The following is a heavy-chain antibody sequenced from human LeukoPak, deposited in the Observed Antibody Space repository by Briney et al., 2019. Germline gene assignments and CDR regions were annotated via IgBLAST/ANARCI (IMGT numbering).Heavy chain of an antibody. CDR1: GFTVSSNY. J-gene: IGHJ4*02. V-gene: IGHV3-66*01. D-gene: IGHD5-18*01. CDR3: ARSGRDTAMVK. CDR2: IYSGGST. Sequence: GGSLRLSCAASGFTVSSNYMSWVRQAPGKRLEWVSVIYSGGSTYYADSVKGRFTISRDNSKNTLYLQMNSLRAEDTAVYYCARSGRDTAMVKWGQGTLVTVSS.